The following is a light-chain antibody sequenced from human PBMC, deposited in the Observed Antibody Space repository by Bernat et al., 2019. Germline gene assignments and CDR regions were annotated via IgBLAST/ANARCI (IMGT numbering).Light chain of an antibody. CDR2: EVS. V-gene: IGLV2-8*01. J-gene: IGLJ3*02. Sequence: QSALTQPPSASGSLGQSVTISCTGTSSDVGGYTHVSWYQQHPGKAPKVMIYEVSERPSGVPDRFSGSKSGNTASLTVAGLQADDEAYYYCSSYAGSFDWVFGGGTKLTVL. CDR1: SSDVGGYTH. CDR3: SSYAGSFDWV.